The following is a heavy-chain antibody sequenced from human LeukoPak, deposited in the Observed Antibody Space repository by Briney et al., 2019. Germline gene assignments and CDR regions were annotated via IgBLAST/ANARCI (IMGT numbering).Heavy chain of an antibody. CDR1: EFTVSSNY. J-gene: IGHJ4*02. Sequence: GGSLRLSCAASEFTVSSNYMSWVRQAPGKGLEWVSLIYSGGSTYYADSVKGRFTISRDNSKNTLYLQMNSLRAEDTAVYYCAKEGKKVVTYYDILTGYANEFVPRYYFDYWGQGTLVTVSP. CDR2: IYSGGST. D-gene: IGHD3-9*01. CDR3: AKEGKKVVTYYDILTGYANEFVPRYYFDY. V-gene: IGHV3-53*01.